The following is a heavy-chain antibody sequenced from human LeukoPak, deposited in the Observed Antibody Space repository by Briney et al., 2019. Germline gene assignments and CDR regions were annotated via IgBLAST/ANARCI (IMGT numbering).Heavy chain of an antibody. V-gene: IGHV3-30*18. D-gene: IGHD6-19*01. CDR1: EFTFSSYG. J-gene: IGHJ6*02. CDR2: ISYDGSNK. CDR3: AKDFGRAVAGDPYYYYGMDV. Sequence: GRSLRLSCAASEFTFSSYGMHWVRQAPGKGLEWVAAISYDGSNKYYADSVKGRFTISRDNSKNTLYLQMNSLRAEDTAVYYCAKDFGRAVAGDPYYYYGMDVWGQGTTVTVSS.